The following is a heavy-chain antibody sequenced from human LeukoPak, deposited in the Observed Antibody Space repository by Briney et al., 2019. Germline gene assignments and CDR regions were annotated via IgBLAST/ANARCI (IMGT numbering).Heavy chain of an antibody. V-gene: IGHV3-15*01. D-gene: IGHD3-10*01. CDR3: TREKIVQGWFGGLFPPY. Sequence: GGSLRLSCAASGFTFSNAWMSWVRQAPGKGLEWVGRIKSKTDGGTTDYAAPVKGRFTISRDDSKNTLYLQMNSLKTEDTAVYYCTREKIVQGWFGGLFPPYWGQGTLVTVSS. CDR1: GFTFSNAW. J-gene: IGHJ4*02. CDR2: IKSKTDGGTT.